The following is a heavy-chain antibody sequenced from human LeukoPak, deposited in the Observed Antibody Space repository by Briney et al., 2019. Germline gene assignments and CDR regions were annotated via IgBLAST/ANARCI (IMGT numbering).Heavy chain of an antibody. CDR2: INPNSGGT. J-gene: IGHJ5*02. D-gene: IGHD2-2*02. Sequence: ASVKVSCKASGYTFTGYYMHWVRQAPGQGLEWMGWINPNSGGTNYAQKFQGRVTMTRDTSISTAYMELSRLRSDDTAVYYCARSEVCSSTSCYIWFDPWGQGTLVTVSS. V-gene: IGHV1-2*02. CDR1: GYTFTGYY. CDR3: ARSEVCSSTSCYIWFDP.